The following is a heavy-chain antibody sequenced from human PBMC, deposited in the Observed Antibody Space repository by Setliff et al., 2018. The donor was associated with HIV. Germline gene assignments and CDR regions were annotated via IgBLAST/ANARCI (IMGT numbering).Heavy chain of an antibody. CDR2: IYTSGST. J-gene: IGHJ6*03. CDR3: ARDRGGAAAGGYYYMDV. V-gene: IGHV4-61*09. Sequence: SENLSLTCNVPGGSISSGGYYWSWIRQPAGKGLEWIGHIYTSGSTNYNPSLKSRVTISIDTSKNQFSLKMSSVTAADTAVYYCARDRGGAAAGGYYYMDVWGKGTTVTVSS. D-gene: IGHD6-13*01. CDR1: GGSISSGGYY.